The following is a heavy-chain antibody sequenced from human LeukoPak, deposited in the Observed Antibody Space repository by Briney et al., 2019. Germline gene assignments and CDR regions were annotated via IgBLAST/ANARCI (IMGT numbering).Heavy chain of an antibody. CDR2: INHSGST. V-gene: IGHV4-34*01. CDR3: ARVGAVAGTFDY. D-gene: IGHD6-19*01. J-gene: IGHJ4*02. CDR1: GGSFSGYY. Sequence: SETLSLTCAVYGGSFSGYYWSWIRQPPGKGLEWIGEINHSGSTNYNPSLKSRVTISVDTSKNQSSLKLSSVTAADTAVYYCARVGAVAGTFDYWGQGTLVTVSS.